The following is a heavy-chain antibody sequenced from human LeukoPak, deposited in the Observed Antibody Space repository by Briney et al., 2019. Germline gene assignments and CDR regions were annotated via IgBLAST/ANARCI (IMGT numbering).Heavy chain of an antibody. D-gene: IGHD2-2*03. V-gene: IGHV3-53*01. CDR1: GFIVSANY. CDR3: ARDFGYCSTTSCYDQ. Sequence: PGGSLRLSCAASGFIVSANYMSWVRQAPGKGLEWVSVIYTGGSTYYADSVKGRFTISRDNSKNTLLLQMNSLRAEDTAVYYCARDFGYCSTTSCYDQWGQGTLVTVSS. J-gene: IGHJ4*02. CDR2: IYTGGST.